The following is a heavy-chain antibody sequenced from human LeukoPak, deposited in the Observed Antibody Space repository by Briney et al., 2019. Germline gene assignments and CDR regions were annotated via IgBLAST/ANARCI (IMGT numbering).Heavy chain of an antibody. CDR2: IIPIFGTA. D-gene: IGHD6-13*01. J-gene: IGHJ4*02. CDR1: GGTFSRYA. CDR3: ASPPRWYSIPPYFDY. Sequence: GASVKVSCKASGGTFSRYAISWVRQAPGQGLEWMGGIIPIFGTANYAQKFKGRVTIKTDESTSTADMEVSRLRSEDTAVYNCASPPRWYSIPPYFDYWGQGTLVTVSS. V-gene: IGHV1-69*05.